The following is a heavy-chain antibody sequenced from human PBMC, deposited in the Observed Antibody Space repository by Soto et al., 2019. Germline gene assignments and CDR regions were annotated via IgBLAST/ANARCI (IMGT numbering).Heavy chain of an antibody. CDR1: GYTLTELS. V-gene: IGHV1-24*01. CDR3: ATEARGSGYDFSYYDSSAFDY. CDR2: FDPEDGET. Sequence: GASVKVSCKVSGYTLTELSMHWVRQAPGKGLEWMGGFDPEDGETIYAQKFQGRVTMTEDTSTDTAYMELSSLRSEDTAVYYCATEARGSGYDFSYYDSSAFDYWGQGTLVTVSS. J-gene: IGHJ4*02. D-gene: IGHD3-22*01.